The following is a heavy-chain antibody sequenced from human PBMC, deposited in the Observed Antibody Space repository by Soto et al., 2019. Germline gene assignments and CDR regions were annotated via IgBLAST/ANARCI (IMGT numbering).Heavy chain of an antibody. CDR3: ARDSSEGSTNWFDP. CDR1: GGSISSGGYY. Sequence: QVQLQESGPGLVKPSQTLSLTCTVSGGSISSGGYYWSWIRQHPGKGLEWIGYIYYSGSTYYNPSLRSRVTISVDTSKNQFSLKLSSVTAADTAVYYCARDSSEGSTNWFDPWGQGTLVTVSS. D-gene: IGHD2-2*01. CDR2: IYYSGST. V-gene: IGHV4-31*03. J-gene: IGHJ5*02.